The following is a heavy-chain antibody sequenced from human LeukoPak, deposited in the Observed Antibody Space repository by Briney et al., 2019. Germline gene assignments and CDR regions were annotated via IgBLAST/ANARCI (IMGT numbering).Heavy chain of an antibody. CDR2: IRYDGSNK. CDR1: GFTFSSYG. Sequence: GGSLRLSCAASGFTFSSYGMHWVRQAPGKGLEWVAFIRYDGSNKYYADSVKGRFTVSRDNSKNTLYLQMNSLRAEDTAVYYCVKESNYDILTGHYYFDYWGQGTLVTVSS. V-gene: IGHV3-30*02. CDR3: VKESNYDILTGHYYFDY. D-gene: IGHD3-9*01. J-gene: IGHJ4*02.